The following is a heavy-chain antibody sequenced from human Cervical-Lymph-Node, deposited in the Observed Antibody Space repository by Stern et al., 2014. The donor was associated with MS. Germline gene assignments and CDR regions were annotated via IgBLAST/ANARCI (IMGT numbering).Heavy chain of an antibody. J-gene: IGHJ4*02. V-gene: IGHV3-7*01. CDR2: INQDGSEK. Sequence: EVQLVESGGGLVQPGGSLRLSCAASGFTFNRFWLSWVRQAPGKGLEWVANINQDGSEKYYVDSVKGRFTISRDFAKSSFYLQMNSLRAEDTAVYYCARDMGLTYYYDSSGSALDSWGQGALVTVSS. D-gene: IGHD3-22*01. CDR1: GFTFNRFW. CDR3: ARDMGLTYYYDSSGSALDS.